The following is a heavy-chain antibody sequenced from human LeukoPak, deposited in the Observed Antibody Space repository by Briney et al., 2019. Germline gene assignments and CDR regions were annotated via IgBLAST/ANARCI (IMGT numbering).Heavy chain of an antibody. J-gene: IGHJ4*02. CDR1: GFTFSGSA. Sequence: PGGSLKLSCAASGFTFSGSAMHWVRQASGKGLEWVGRIRSKGNSYATVYAASVSGRFTISRDNSKNTLYLQMNSLRAEDTAVYYCASPGSDWGQGTLVTVSS. CDR3: ASPGSD. V-gene: IGHV3-73*01. CDR2: IRSKGNSYAT. D-gene: IGHD6-6*01.